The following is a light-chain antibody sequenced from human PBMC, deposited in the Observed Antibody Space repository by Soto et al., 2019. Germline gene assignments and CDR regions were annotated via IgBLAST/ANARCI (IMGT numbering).Light chain of an antibody. V-gene: IGKV3-15*01. CDR2: DAS. CDR1: QSVSSN. J-gene: IGKJ2*01. Sequence: EIVMTQSPDTLSVSPWERATLSCRASQSVSSNLAWYQQKPGQAPRLLIYDASTRAPGFPARVSGSGSGTEFTLTISSLQSEDFAVYYCHHYNSWPYTFGQGTKVDIK. CDR3: HHYNSWPYT.